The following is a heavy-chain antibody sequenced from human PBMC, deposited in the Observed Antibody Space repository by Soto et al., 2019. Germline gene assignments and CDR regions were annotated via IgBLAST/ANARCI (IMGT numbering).Heavy chain of an antibody. V-gene: IGHV3-23*01. J-gene: IGHJ4*02. CDR1: GFTFSSYD. Sequence: GGSLRLSCAASGFTFSSYDMSWVRQAPGKGLEWASGVSASGSITSYADSAKGRFTISRDNAKNTMFLQMNSLRAEDTAVYLCAKGDCSGGRCYRGFDYWGQGTLVTVSS. D-gene: IGHD2-15*01. CDR2: VSASGSIT. CDR3: AKGDCSGGRCYRGFDY.